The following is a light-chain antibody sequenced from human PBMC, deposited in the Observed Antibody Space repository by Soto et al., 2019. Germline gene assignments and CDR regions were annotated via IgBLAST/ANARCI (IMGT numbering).Light chain of an antibody. CDR1: SSEGGAYNY. Sequence: QSVLTQPPSASGSPGQSVTISLTGSSSEGGAYNYVSWYQQHSGKGPKLIIYDVSKRPSGVPDRFSASKSGNTASLTVSGLQPEDEAEYYCSSHAGNNNPYVFGTGTKVTGL. V-gene: IGLV2-8*01. CDR2: DVS. J-gene: IGLJ1*01. CDR3: SSHAGNNNPYV.